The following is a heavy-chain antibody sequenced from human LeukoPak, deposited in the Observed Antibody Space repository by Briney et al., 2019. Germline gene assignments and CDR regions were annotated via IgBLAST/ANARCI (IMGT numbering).Heavy chain of an antibody. Sequence: ASVKVSCKASGYTFTGCYMHWVRQAPGQGLEWMGWINPNSGGTNYAQKFQGWVTMTRDTSISTAYMEPSRLRSDDTAVYYCARSTGSSRYDAFDIWGQGTMVTVSS. J-gene: IGHJ3*02. D-gene: IGHD1-14*01. CDR2: INPNSGGT. V-gene: IGHV1-2*04. CDR1: GYTFTGCY. CDR3: ARSTGSSRYDAFDI.